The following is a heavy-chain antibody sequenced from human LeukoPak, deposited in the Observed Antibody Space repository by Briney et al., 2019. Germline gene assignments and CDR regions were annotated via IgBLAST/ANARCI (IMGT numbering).Heavy chain of an antibody. D-gene: IGHD3-16*01. V-gene: IGHV3-9*01. CDR2: ISWNSGSI. CDR1: GFTFDDYA. Sequence: QPGGSLRLSCAASGFTFDDYAMHWVRQAPGKGLEWVSGISWNSGSIGYADSVKGRFTISRDNAKNSLYLQMNSLRAEDTAVYYCARGFHDYVWGSYSDYWGQGTLVTVSS. J-gene: IGHJ4*02. CDR3: ARGFHDYVWGSYSDY.